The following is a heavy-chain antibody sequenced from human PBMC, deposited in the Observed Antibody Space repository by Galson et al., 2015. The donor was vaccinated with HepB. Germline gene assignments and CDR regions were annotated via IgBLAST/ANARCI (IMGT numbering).Heavy chain of an antibody. CDR2: TYYRSKWAY. CDR1: GDSVSNHNAA. CDR3: TKSVALARGMDV. D-gene: IGHD6-19*01. J-gene: IGHJ6*02. Sequence: CAISGDSVSNHNAAWNWIRQSPSRGLEWLGRTYYRSKWAYDYAASVKSRIIIDPDTSKNQFTLQLVPVTPEDTAVYYCTKSVALARGMDVWGQGTTVTVSS. V-gene: IGHV6-1*01.